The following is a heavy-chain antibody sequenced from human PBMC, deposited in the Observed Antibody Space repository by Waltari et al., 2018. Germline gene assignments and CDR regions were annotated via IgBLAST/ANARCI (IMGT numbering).Heavy chain of an antibody. D-gene: IGHD7-27*01. CDR3: TTTVAAGEFDY. J-gene: IGHJ4*02. Sequence: EVQLVESGGALVRPGGSLTVSCAASGFNFHNDWMTWVRQAPGKGLEWVGRIRKKSDGEITDYAAPVRGRFTISRDDSKNTLYLQMDSLKTEDTAVYYCTTTVAAGEFDYWGQGTLVTVSS. CDR2: IRKKSDGEIT. CDR1: GFNFHNDW. V-gene: IGHV3-15*02.